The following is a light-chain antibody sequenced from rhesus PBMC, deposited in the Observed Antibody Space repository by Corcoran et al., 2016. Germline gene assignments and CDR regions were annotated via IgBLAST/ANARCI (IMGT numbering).Light chain of an antibody. J-gene: IGKJ3*01. CDR2: KAS. V-gene: IGKV1-22*01. CDR3: KQYSSRPFT. Sequence: DIQMTQSPSSLSASVGDTVTITCRASQGISSWLAWYQQKPGKAPKLLIYKASRLQSGVPSRFSGSGSGTDFTLTSSSLQSEDFATYYCKQYSSRPFTFGPGTKLDIK. CDR1: QGISSW.